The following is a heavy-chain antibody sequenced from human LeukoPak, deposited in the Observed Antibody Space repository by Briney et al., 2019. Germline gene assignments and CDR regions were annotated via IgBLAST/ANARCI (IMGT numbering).Heavy chain of an antibody. CDR1: GYTFTSCD. CDR2: MNHNSGNT. D-gene: IGHD4-17*01. Sequence: GASVKVSCKASGYTFTSCDINSVRQATGLRREGVGWMNHNSGNTGYAQKFQDRVTMTRNTSISTAYMELSSLRSEDTAVYYCARVRIMSDYEWAYWGQGTLVTVSS. J-gene: IGHJ4*02. V-gene: IGHV1-8*01. CDR3: ARVRIMSDYEWAY.